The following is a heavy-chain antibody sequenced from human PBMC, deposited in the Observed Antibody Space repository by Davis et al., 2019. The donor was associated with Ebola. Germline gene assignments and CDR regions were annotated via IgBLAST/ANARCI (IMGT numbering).Heavy chain of an antibody. CDR2: IYYSGSP. Sequence: SETLSLTCTVSGGSISSYYWSWIRQPPGKGLEWIGYIYYSGSPNYHPSLKSRVTISVDRSITTAYLQWSSLKASDSAMYYCARQESLYGSIDTWGQGTLVTVSS. CDR3: ARQESLYGSIDT. V-gene: IGHV4-59*08. D-gene: IGHD6-13*01. CDR1: GGSISSYY. J-gene: IGHJ5*02.